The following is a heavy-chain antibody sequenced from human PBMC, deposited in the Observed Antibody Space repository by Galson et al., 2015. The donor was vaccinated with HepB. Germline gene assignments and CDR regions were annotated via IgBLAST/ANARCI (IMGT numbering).Heavy chain of an antibody. CDR2: TYYRSKWYN. CDR1: GDSVSSHSAA. J-gene: IGHJ4*02. CDR3: ARGNIEQWLAWFDY. Sequence: CAISGDSVSSHSAAWNWIRQSPSRGLEWLGRTYYRSKWYNDYAVSVKSRITINPDTSKNQFSLQLNSVTPEDTAVYYCARGNIEQWLAWFDYWGQGTLVTVSS. D-gene: IGHD6-19*01. V-gene: IGHV6-1*01.